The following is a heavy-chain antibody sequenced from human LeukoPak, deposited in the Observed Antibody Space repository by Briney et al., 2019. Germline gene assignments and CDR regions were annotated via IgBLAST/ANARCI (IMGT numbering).Heavy chain of an antibody. D-gene: IGHD6-19*01. Sequence: GGSLRLSCAASGFTFSSYGMHWVRQDPGKGLEWVAVIWYDGSNKYYADSVKGRFTISRDNSKNTLYLQMNSLRAEDTAVYYCAREGIAVAEAYFDYWGQGTLVTVSS. CDR3: AREGIAVAEAYFDY. V-gene: IGHV3-33*01. CDR1: GFTFSSYG. J-gene: IGHJ4*02. CDR2: IWYDGSNK.